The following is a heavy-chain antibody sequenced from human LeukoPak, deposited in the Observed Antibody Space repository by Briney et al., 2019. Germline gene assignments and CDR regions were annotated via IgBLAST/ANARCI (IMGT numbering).Heavy chain of an antibody. Sequence: ASVKVSCKASGYTFTAYYMHWMRQAPGQGPEWMGWINPNSGGTNYAQKFQGRVTMTRDTSISTAYMELTSLSFDDTAVYYCARDLGGTTNNAFDIWGQGTMVTVSS. J-gene: IGHJ3*02. D-gene: IGHD1-7*01. CDR3: ARDLGGTTNNAFDI. CDR2: INPNSGGT. CDR1: GYTFTAYY. V-gene: IGHV1-2*02.